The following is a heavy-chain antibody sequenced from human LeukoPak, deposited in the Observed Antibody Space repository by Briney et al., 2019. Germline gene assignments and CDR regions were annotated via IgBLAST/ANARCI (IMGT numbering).Heavy chain of an antibody. J-gene: IGHJ5*02. V-gene: IGHV4-34*01. CDR3: ARVSYYDSMLLDP. CDR1: GGSFSGYY. Sequence: SETLSLTCAVYGGSFSGYYWSWIRQPPGKGLEWIGEINHSGSTNYNPSLKSRVTISVDTSKNQFSLKLSSVTAADTAVYYCARVSYYDSMLLDPWGQGTLVTVSS. D-gene: IGHD3-22*01. CDR2: INHSGST.